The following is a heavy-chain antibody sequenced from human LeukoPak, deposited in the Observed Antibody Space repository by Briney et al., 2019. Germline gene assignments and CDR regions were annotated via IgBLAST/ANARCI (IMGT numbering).Heavy chain of an antibody. Sequence: GGSLRLSCAASGLTVSSNYMSWVRQAPGKGLVWVLRINTDGSRITYADSVKGRFTISRDNAMNTVYLQMNSLRAEDTAVYYCARVLSGSWDWFDPWGQGTLVTVSS. D-gene: IGHD3-22*01. CDR2: INTDGSRI. CDR3: ARVLSGSWDWFDP. J-gene: IGHJ5*02. CDR1: GLTVSSNY. V-gene: IGHV3-74*01.